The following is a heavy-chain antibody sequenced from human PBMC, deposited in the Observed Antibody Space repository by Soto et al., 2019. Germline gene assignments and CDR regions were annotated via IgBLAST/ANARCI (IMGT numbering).Heavy chain of an antibody. CDR3: AGVFVETAMAFDY. J-gene: IGHJ4*02. Sequence: QVQLQESGPGLVKPSQTLSLACSVSGASISSGGYFWCLIRQLPGSGREWIGYIHYSGRTYYTPSLKSRVVMSTDTSKSDFSLKLNSVIAADTAVVYCAGVFVETAMAFDYWGQGALVTVSS. CDR2: IHYSGRT. CDR1: GASISSGGYF. D-gene: IGHD5-18*01. V-gene: IGHV4-31*03.